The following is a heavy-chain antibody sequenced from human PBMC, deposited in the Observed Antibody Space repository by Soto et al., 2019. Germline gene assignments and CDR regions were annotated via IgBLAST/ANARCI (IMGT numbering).Heavy chain of an antibody. CDR1: GGSISSYY. V-gene: IGHV4-59*08. J-gene: IGHJ4*02. Sequence: QVQLQESGPGLVKPSETLSLTCTVSGGSISSYYWSWIRQPPGKGLEWIGYIHYSGSTNYNPSLTSRFNFSVYPPKNQLSLKLSSVPAADTAVYYGARRYGRYFDYWGQGTLVTVSS. D-gene: IGHD4-17*01. CDR2: IHYSGST. CDR3: ARRYGRYFDY.